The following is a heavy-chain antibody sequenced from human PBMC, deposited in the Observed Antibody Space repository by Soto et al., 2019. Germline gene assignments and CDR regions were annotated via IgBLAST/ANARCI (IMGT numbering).Heavy chain of an antibody. CDR3: AKDRDYDFWSGYAQDYYYYYMDV. Sequence: PGGSLRLSCAASGFTFSSYAMSWVRQAPGKGLEWVSAISGSGGSTYYADSVKGRFTISRDNSKNTLYLQMNSLRAEDTAVYYCAKDRDYDFWSGYAQDYYYYYMDVWGQGTLVTVSS. CDR1: GFTFSSYA. J-gene: IGHJ6*03. V-gene: IGHV3-23*01. D-gene: IGHD3-3*01. CDR2: ISGSGGST.